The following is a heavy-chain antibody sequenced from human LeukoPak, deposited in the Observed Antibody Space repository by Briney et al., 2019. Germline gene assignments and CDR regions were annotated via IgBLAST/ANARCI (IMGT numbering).Heavy chain of an antibody. CDR2: ISGSGGST. Sequence: GGSLRLSCAASGFTFSSYAMSWVRQAPGKGLEWVSAISGSGGSTYYADSVKGRFTISRDNSKNTLYLQMNSLRAEDAAVYYWAKLRVDIVVVPAAISPPPEATYYYMDVWGKGTTVTVSS. CDR3: AKLRVDIVVVPAAISPPPEATYYYMDV. D-gene: IGHD2-2*02. V-gene: IGHV3-23*01. J-gene: IGHJ6*03. CDR1: GFTFSSYA.